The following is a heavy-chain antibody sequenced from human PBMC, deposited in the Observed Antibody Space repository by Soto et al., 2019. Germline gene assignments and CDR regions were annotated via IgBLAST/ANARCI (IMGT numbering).Heavy chain of an antibody. J-gene: IGHJ4*02. CDR3: AKGGSYGDYPDY. CDR1: GFTFSSYA. D-gene: IGHD4-17*01. Sequence: PGGSLRLSXAASGFTFSSYAMSWVRQAPGKGLEWVSAISGSGGSTYYADSVKGRFTISRDNSKNTLYLQMNSLRAEDTAVYYCAKGGSYGDYPDYWGQGTLVTVSS. CDR2: ISGSGGST. V-gene: IGHV3-23*01.